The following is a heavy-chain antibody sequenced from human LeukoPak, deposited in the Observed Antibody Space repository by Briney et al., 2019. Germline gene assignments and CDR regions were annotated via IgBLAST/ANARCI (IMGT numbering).Heavy chain of an antibody. V-gene: IGHV3-13*01. J-gene: IGHJ5*02. Sequence: GGSLRLSCAASGFTFSSYDMHWVRQATGKGLEWVSAIGTAGDTYYPGSVKGRFTISRENAKNSLYLQMNSLRAGDTAVYYCARGIAAAGTNWFDPWGQGTQVTVSS. CDR2: IGTAGDT. CDR3: ARGIAAAGTNWFDP. D-gene: IGHD6-13*01. CDR1: GFTFSSYD.